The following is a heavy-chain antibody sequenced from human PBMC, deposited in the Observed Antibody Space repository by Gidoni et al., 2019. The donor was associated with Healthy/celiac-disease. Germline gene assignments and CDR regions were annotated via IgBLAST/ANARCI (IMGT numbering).Heavy chain of an antibody. CDR2: ISSSSSNI. Sequence: EVQLVESGGGLVQPGGSLRLSCAASGFTFSSYSMNWVRQAPGKGLEWVSYISSSSSNIYYADSVKGRFTISRDNAKNSLYLQMNSLRAEDTAVYYCARSPTYYDSSGYYPEAYNWFDPWGQGTLVTVSS. CDR1: GFTFSSYS. D-gene: IGHD3-22*01. CDR3: ARSPTYYDSSGYYPEAYNWFDP. V-gene: IGHV3-48*04. J-gene: IGHJ5*02.